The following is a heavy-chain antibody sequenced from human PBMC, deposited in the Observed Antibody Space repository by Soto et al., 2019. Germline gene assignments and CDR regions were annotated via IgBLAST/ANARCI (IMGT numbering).Heavy chain of an antibody. V-gene: IGHV4-30-2*01. J-gene: IGHJ4*02. CDR3: ARSYGSGSYPFDY. CDR1: GSSISSGGYS. D-gene: IGHD3-10*01. CDR2: IYHSGST. Sequence: QLQLQESGSGLVKPSQTLSLTCAVSGSSISSGGYSWSWIRQPPGKGLEWIGYIYHSGSTYYNPSLKSRVTISVDRSKNQFSLKLSSVTAADTAVYYCARSYGSGSYPFDYWGQGTLVTVSS.